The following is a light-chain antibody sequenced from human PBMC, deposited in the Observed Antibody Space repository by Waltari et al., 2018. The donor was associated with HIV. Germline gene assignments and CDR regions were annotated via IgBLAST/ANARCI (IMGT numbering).Light chain of an antibody. CDR3: LQYNSYPYS. CDR2: KAS. Sequence: DIQMTQSPSILSVSVGDRVTITCRASQKIGYWLAWYQQKPGEDPHRLIYKASILQNGVPSRFSGSGSGTGFTLTISSLQPADFATYYCLQYNSYPYSFGQGTKLEIK. CDR1: QKIGYW. V-gene: IGKV1-5*03. J-gene: IGKJ2*03.